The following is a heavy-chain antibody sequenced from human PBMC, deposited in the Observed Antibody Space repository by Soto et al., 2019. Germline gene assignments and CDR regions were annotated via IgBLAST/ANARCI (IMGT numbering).Heavy chain of an antibody. CDR3: TTVAERGVVVVIAGDFDY. Sequence: EVQLVESGGGLVKPGGSLRLSCAASGFTFSNAWMSWVRQAPGKGLEWVGRIKSKTDGGTTDYAAPVKGRFTISRDDSKNTLYLQMNSLKTEDTAVYYCTTVAERGVVVVIAGDFDYWGQGTLVTVSS. D-gene: IGHD3-22*01. V-gene: IGHV3-15*01. J-gene: IGHJ4*02. CDR1: GFTFSNAW. CDR2: IKSKTDGGTT.